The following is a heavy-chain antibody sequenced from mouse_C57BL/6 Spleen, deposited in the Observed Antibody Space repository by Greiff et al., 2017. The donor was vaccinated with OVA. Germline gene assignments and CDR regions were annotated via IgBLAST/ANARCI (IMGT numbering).Heavy chain of an antibody. CDR1: GYTFTSYW. CDR3: ARGHCGNRAWFAY. Sequence: QVQLQQPGAELVRPGSSVKLSCKASGYTFTSYWMHWVKQRPIQGLEWIGNIDPSDSETHYNQKFKDKATLTVDKSSSTAYMQLSSLTSEDSAVYYCARGHCGNRAWFAYWGQGTLVTVSA. J-gene: IGHJ3*01. D-gene: IGHD2-1*01. CDR2: IDPSDSET. V-gene: IGHV1-52*01.